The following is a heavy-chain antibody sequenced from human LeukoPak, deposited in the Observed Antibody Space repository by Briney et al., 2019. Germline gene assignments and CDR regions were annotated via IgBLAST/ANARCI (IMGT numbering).Heavy chain of an antibody. CDR2: IYYSGST. CDR3: ASLVATTNYFDY. Sequence: SETLSLTCTVSGGSISSGDYYWSWIRQPPGKGLEWIGYIYYSGSTYYNPSLKSRVTISVDTSKNQFSLKLSSVTAADTAVYYCASLVATTNYFDYWGQGTLVTVSS. J-gene: IGHJ4*02. CDR1: GGSISSGDYY. D-gene: IGHD5-12*01. V-gene: IGHV4-30-4*01.